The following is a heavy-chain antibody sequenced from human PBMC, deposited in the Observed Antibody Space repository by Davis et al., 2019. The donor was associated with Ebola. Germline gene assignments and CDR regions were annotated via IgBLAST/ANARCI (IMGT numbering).Heavy chain of an antibody. CDR1: GGSISSYY. V-gene: IGHV4-59*05. J-gene: IGHJ5*02. CDR2: IYYSGST. CDR3: ARQPILYWTNWFDP. Sequence: PSETLSLTCTVSGGSISSYYWSWIRQPPGKGLEWIGSIYYSGSTYYNPSLKSRVTISVDTSKNQFSLKLSSVTAADTAVYYCARQPILYWTNWFDPWGQGTLVTVSS. D-gene: IGHD2-8*02.